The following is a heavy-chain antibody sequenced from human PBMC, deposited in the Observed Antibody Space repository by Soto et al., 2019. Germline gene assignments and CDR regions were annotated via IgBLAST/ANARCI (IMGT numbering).Heavy chain of an antibody. CDR1: GFTFSSYS. V-gene: IGHV3-21*01. Sequence: EVQLVESGGGLVKPGGSLRLSCAASGFTFSSYSMNWVRQAPGKGLEWVSSISSSSSYIYYADSVKGRFTISRDNAKNSLYLQMNSLRAEDTAVYYCARDRTRYCSSTSCYPDAFDIWGQGTMVTVSS. J-gene: IGHJ3*02. CDR3: ARDRTRYCSSTSCYPDAFDI. D-gene: IGHD2-2*01. CDR2: ISSSSSYI.